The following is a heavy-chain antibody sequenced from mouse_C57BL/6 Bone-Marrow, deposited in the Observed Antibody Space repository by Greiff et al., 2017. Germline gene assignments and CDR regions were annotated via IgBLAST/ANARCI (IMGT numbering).Heavy chain of an antibody. J-gene: IGHJ2*01. Sequence: QVQLQQPGAELVRPGTSVKLSCKASGYTFTSYWMHWVKQRPGQGLEWIGVIDPSDSYTNYNQKFKGKATLTVEPSSSTAYMQLSSLTSEDSAVYYSARLRAFDYYGSSFDYWGQGTTLTVSS. D-gene: IGHD1-1*01. V-gene: IGHV1-59*01. CDR2: IDPSDSYT. CDR1: GYTFTSYW. CDR3: ARLRAFDYYGSSFDY.